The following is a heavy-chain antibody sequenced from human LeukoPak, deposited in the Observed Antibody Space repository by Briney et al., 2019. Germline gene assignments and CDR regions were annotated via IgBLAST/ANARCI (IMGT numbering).Heavy chain of an antibody. V-gene: IGHV1-46*03. CDR1: GYTLTSNY. D-gene: IGHD2-21*02. J-gene: IGHJ6*03. CDR2: INPSGGST. Sequence: ASVKVSCKASGYTLTSNYIHWVRQAPGQGLEWMGIINPSGGSTTYAQKFRGRVTMTRDTSTSTVYMELTSLRSGDTAVYYCAKGRSDFFAYYYYLDVWGKGTTVTVSS. CDR3: AKGRSDFFAYYYYLDV.